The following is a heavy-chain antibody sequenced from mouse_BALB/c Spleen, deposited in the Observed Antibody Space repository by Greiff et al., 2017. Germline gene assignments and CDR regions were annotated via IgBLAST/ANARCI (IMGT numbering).Heavy chain of an antibody. D-gene: IGHD1-1*01. CDR1: GFSLTSYD. Sequence: VHLVESGPGLVAPSQSLSITCTVSGFSLTSYDISWIRQPPGKGLEWLGVIWTGGGTNYNSAFMSRLSISKDNSKSQVFLKMNSLQTDDTAIYYCVRELRSYAMDYWGQGTSVTVSS. CDR3: VRELRSYAMDY. V-gene: IGHV2-9-2*01. J-gene: IGHJ4*01. CDR2: IWTGGGT.